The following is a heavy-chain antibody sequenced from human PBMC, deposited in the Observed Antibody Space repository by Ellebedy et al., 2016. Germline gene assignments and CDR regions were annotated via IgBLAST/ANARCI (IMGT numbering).Heavy chain of an antibody. V-gene: IGHV2-70*01. Sequence: SGPTLVXPTQTLTLTCTFSGFSLSTSGMCVSWIRQPPGKALEWLALIDWDDDKYYSTSLKTRLTISKDTSKNQVVLTMTNMDPVDTATYYCARIRGRYSSSPLEYFDYWGQGTLVTVSS. CDR1: GFSLSTSGMC. CDR3: ARIRGRYSSSPLEYFDY. CDR2: IDWDDDK. D-gene: IGHD6-13*01. J-gene: IGHJ4*02.